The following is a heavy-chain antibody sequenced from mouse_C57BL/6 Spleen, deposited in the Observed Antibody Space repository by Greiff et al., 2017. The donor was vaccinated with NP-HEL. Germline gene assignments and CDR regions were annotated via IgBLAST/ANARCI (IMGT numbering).Heavy chain of an antibody. V-gene: IGHV1-15*01. D-gene: IGHD2-4*01. J-gene: IGHJ2*01. CDR2: IDPETGGT. CDR1: GYTFTDYE. Sequence: QVQLQHSGAELVRPGASVTLSCKASGYTFTDYEMHWVKQTPVHGLEWIGAIDPETGGTAYNQKFKGKAILTADKSSSTAYMELRSLTSEDSAVYYCTRLGDYDGYYFDYWGQGTTLTVSS. CDR3: TRLGDYDGYYFDY.